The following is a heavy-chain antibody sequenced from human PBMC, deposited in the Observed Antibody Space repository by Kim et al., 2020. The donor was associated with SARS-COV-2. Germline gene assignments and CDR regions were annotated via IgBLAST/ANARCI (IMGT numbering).Heavy chain of an antibody. V-gene: IGHV3-23*01. CDR2: ISGSGGST. J-gene: IGHJ4*02. CDR3: ASPPLAFGGVIVDY. CDR1: GFTFSSYA. D-gene: IGHD3-16*02. Sequence: GGSLRLSCAASGFTFSSYAMSWVRQAPGKGLEWVSAISGSGGSTYYADSVKGRFTISRDNSKNTLYLQMNSLRAEDMAVYYCASPPLAFGGVIVDYWGQGTLVTVSS.